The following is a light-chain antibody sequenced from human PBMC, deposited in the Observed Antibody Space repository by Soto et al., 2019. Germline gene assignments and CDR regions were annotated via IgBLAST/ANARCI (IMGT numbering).Light chain of an antibody. Sequence: ETVMTQSPATLSVSPGERPTLSCRASQSVSSNLAWYQQKPGQAPRLLIYDASTRATGIPARFSGSGSGTEFTRTFSSLQSEDFAVYYWQQYNTWPLTFGPGTKVDIK. CDR2: DAS. V-gene: IGKV3-15*01. J-gene: IGKJ3*01. CDR3: QQYNTWPLT. CDR1: QSVSSN.